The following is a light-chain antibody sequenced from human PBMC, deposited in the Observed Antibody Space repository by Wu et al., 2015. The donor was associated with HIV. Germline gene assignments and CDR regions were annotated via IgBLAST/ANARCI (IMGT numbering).Light chain of an antibody. CDR2: GAS. V-gene: IGKV3-20*01. CDR3: QQYGRSPPGT. Sequence: EIVLTQSPGTLSLSPGKRATLSCRASQSVSNNYLAWYQQKPGQAPRLLIYGASSRATGIPDRISGSGSGTDFILTISRLEPEDFAVYYCQQYGRSPPGTFGQGTKVEIK. CDR1: QSVSNNY. J-gene: IGKJ1*01.